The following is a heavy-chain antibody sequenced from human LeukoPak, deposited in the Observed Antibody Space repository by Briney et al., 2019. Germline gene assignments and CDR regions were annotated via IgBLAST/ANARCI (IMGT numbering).Heavy chain of an antibody. D-gene: IGHD2-15*01. CDR2: INYSGTT. V-gene: IGHV4-39*07. CDR3: ARDPSRSCSGGHCYSI. CDR1: GGSISSRDHY. Sequence: SESLSLTCTVSGGSISSRDHYWGCNRQPPGQELDSIASINYSGTTHDSPSRQSRVTMSVDTSENQFSLKLISVTAADTAVYYCARDPSRSCSGGHCYSIWGQGTLVAVAS. J-gene: IGHJ4*02.